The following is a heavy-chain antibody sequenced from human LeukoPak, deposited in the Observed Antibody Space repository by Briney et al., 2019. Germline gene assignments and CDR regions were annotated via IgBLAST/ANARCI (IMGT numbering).Heavy chain of an antibody. CDR1: GFTFSRYW. J-gene: IGHJ5*02. D-gene: IGHD3-10*01. Sequence: GGSLRLSCAASGFTFSRYWMHWVRQAPGKGLVWVSRINTDGSRTTYADSVKGRFTISRDNAKNTVYLQMNSLRAEDTAVYYCARVALGSYNWFDPWGQGTLVTVSS. V-gene: IGHV3-74*01. CDR3: ARVALGSYNWFDP. CDR2: INTDGSRT.